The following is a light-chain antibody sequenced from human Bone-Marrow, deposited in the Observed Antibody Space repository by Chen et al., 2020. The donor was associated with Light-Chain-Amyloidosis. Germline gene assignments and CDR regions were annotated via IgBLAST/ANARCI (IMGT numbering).Light chain of an antibody. CDR2: DSD. Sequence: QSVLTQPPSVSAAPGQEVTISCSGSNSNIASNYVSWYQHLPGTAPNLLIFDSDNRPSGIPDRFSGSKSGTSATLGITGLQTGDEADYYCEAWDSSLSAVVFGGGTKLTVL. J-gene: IGLJ2*01. CDR3: EAWDSSLSAVV. V-gene: IGLV1-51*01. CDR1: NSNIASNY.